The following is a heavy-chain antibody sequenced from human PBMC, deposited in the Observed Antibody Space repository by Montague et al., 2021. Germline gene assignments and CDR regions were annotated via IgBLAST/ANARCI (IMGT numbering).Heavy chain of an antibody. CDR2: IYYSGST. D-gene: IGHD6-6*01. V-gene: IGHV4-59*01. Sequence: SETLSLTCTISGGSIRSYYWNWIRQPPGKGLEWIGYIYYSGSTNYNPSLKNRVNISLDTSNYQFSLNLRSVTAADTAVYYCARALAARWWFDPWGQGTLVTVSS. CDR3: ARALAARWWFDP. CDR1: GGSIRSYY. J-gene: IGHJ5*02.